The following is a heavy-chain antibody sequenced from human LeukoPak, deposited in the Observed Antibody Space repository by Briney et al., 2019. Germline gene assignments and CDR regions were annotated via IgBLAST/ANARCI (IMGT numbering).Heavy chain of an antibody. D-gene: IGHD2-8*01. V-gene: IGHV4-34*01. Sequence: GSLRLSCAASGFTFSSYWMSWIRQPPGKGLEWIGEINHSGSTNYNPSLKSRVTISVDTSKNQFSLKLSSVTAADTAVYYCARGRPGVSIDYWGQGTLVTVSS. J-gene: IGHJ4*02. CDR1: GFTFSSYW. CDR3: ARGRPGVSIDY. CDR2: INHSGST.